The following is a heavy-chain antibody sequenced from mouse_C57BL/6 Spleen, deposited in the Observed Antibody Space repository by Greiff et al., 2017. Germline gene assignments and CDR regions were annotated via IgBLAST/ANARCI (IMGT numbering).Heavy chain of an antibody. CDR3: ARDLYYYGSSPGYFDV. CDR2: ISYSGST. D-gene: IGHD1-1*01. Sequence: VQLKESGPGMVKPSQSLSLTCTVTGYSITSGYDWHWIRHFPGNKLEWMGYISYSGSTNYNPSLKSRISITHDTSKNHFFLKLNSVTTEDTATYYCARDLYYYGSSPGYFDVWGTGTTVTVSS. V-gene: IGHV3-1*01. CDR1: GYSITSGYD. J-gene: IGHJ1*03.